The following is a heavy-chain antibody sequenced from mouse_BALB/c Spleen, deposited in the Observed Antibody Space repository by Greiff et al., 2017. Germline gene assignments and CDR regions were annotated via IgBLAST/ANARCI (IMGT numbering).Heavy chain of an antibody. J-gene: IGHJ4*01. Sequence: QVHVKQSGAELVRPGTSVKVSCKASGYAFTNYLIEWVKQRPGQGLEWIGVINPGSGGTNYNEKFKGKATLTADKSSSTAYMQLSSLTSDDSAVYFCAREYGNYGAMDYWGQGTSVTVSS. CDR1: GYAFTNYL. D-gene: IGHD2-10*02. V-gene: IGHV1-54*01. CDR2: INPGSGGT. CDR3: AREYGNYGAMDY.